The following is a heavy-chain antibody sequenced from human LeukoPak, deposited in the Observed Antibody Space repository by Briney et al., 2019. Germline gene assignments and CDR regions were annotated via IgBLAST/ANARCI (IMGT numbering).Heavy chain of an antibody. CDR2: IYHSGST. CDR3: ARVGGFCSGGSCYSFLDY. CDR1: GYSISSGYY. Sequence: PSETLSLTCTVSGYSISSGYYWGWIRQPPGKGLEWIGSIYHSGSTYYNPSLKSRVTMSLDTSKNQFSLRLSSVTAADTAMYYCARVGGFCSGGSCYSFLDYWGQGTLVTVSS. V-gene: IGHV4-38-2*02. J-gene: IGHJ4*02. D-gene: IGHD2-15*01.